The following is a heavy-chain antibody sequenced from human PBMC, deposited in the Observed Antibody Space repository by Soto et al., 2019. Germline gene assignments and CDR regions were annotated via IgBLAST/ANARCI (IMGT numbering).Heavy chain of an antibody. CDR3: ARDKITGLFDY. CDR2: IYLGGSA. D-gene: IGHD2-8*02. V-gene: IGHV4-59*02. J-gene: IGHJ4*02. Sequence: SETLSLTCTVSGDSVTSDYWSWIRQPPGKRLEYIGFIYLGGSANYNPSLESRVTISPDKSKNQLSLRLTSVTAADTAVYYCARDKITGLFDYWGQGTLVTVSS. CDR1: GDSVTSDY.